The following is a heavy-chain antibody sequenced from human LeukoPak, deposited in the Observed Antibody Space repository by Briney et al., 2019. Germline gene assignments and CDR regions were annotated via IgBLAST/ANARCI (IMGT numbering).Heavy chain of an antibody. Sequence: KVSCKASGGTFSSYATSWVRQAPGQGLEWMGGIIPIFGTANYAQKFQGRVTITADESTSTAYMELSSLRSEDTAVYYCARDTIVGAPSTFVWGQGTTVTVSS. CDR1: GGTFSSYA. CDR3: ARDTIVGAPSTFV. V-gene: IGHV1-69*01. CDR2: IIPIFGTA. J-gene: IGHJ6*02. D-gene: IGHD1-26*01.